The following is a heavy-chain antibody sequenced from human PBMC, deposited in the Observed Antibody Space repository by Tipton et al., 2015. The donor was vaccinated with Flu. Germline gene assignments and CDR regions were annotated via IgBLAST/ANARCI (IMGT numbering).Heavy chain of an antibody. V-gene: IGHV4-34*01. CDR2: INHSGST. D-gene: IGHD3-10*01. Sequence: TLSLTCAVYGGSFSGYYWSWIRQPPGKGLEWIGEINHSGSTNYNPSLKSRVTISVDTSKNQFSLKLSSVTAADTAVYYCARGSITIRRPYYYYYMDVWGKGTTVTVSS. J-gene: IGHJ6*03. CDR3: ARGSITIRRPYYYYYMDV. CDR1: GGSFSGYY.